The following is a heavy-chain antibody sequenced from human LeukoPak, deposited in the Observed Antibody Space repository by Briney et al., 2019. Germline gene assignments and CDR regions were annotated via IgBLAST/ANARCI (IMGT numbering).Heavy chain of an antibody. Sequence: GGSLRLSCAASGFTFSSYSMNWVRQAPGKGLEWVSSISSSSSYIYYADSVKGRFTISRDNAKNSLYLQMNSLRAEDTAVYYCAQTSGYSYGYARAFDIWGQGTMVTVSS. V-gene: IGHV3-21*01. J-gene: IGHJ3*02. CDR2: ISSSSSYI. CDR3: AQTSGYSYGYARAFDI. D-gene: IGHD5-18*01. CDR1: GFTFSSYS.